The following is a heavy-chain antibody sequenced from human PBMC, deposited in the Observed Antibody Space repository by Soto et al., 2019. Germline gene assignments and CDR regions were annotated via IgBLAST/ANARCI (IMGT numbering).Heavy chain of an antibody. CDR3: ARGGITLAWNYYYYGMDV. CDR2: ITPIGDT. CDR1: GVSLSGHY. D-gene: IGHD1-1*01. V-gene: IGHV4-34*01. Sequence: PSETLSLTCGVSGVSLSGHYWSWIRQPPGKGLEWIGVITPIGDTTYNPSLKSRLSISLDTSKSQFSLNLTSVSAADTAVYYCARGGITLAWNYYYYGMDVWGQGTTVTVSS. J-gene: IGHJ6*02.